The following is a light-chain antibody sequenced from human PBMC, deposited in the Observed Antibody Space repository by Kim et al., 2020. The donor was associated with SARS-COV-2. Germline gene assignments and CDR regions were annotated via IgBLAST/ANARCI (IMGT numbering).Light chain of an antibody. Sequence: ASVGDSVTITCRASQSVSNWLAWYQQKPGRAPKLLIYDASRLETGVPSRFSGSESGTDFTLTISSLQPDDFATYYCQQYNSYPWTFGQGTKVDIK. CDR3: QQYNSYPWT. V-gene: IGKV1-5*01. CDR2: DAS. CDR1: QSVSNW. J-gene: IGKJ1*01.